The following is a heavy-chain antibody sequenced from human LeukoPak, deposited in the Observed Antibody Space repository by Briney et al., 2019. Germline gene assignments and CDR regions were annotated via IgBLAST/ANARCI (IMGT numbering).Heavy chain of an antibody. CDR3: ARDRAVAANAFDI. D-gene: IGHD6-19*01. CDR1: GFTFSSYR. J-gene: IGHJ3*02. Sequence: GGSLRLSCAASGFTFSSYRMTWVRQAPGKGLECVSSISSSSSYIYYADSVNGRFTISRDNAKNSLYLQMNSLRAEDTAVYYCARDRAVAANAFDIWGQGTMVTVSS. CDR2: ISSSSSYI. V-gene: IGHV3-21*01.